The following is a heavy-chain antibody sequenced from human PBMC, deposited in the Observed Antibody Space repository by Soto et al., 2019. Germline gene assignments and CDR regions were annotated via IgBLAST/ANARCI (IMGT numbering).Heavy chain of an antibody. D-gene: IGHD3-16*01. CDR3: AKGPKGGGAFDI. CDR2: ISWNSGSI. J-gene: IGHJ3*02. Sequence: PVGSLRLSCAASGFTFDDYAMHWVRQAPGKGLEWVSGISWNSGSIGYADSVKGRFTISRDNAKDSLYLQMNSLRAEDTALYYCAKGPKGGGAFDIWGQGTMVTVSS. V-gene: IGHV3-9*01. CDR1: GFTFDDYA.